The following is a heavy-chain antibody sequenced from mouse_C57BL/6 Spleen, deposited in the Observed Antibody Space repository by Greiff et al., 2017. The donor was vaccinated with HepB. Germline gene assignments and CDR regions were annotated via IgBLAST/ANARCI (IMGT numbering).Heavy chain of an antibody. CDR3: ARSKTSQAMAMDY. CDR2: IHPNSGST. Sequence: QVQLQQPGAELVKPGASVKLSCKASGYTFTSYWMHWVKQRPGQGLEWIGMIHPNSGSTNYNEKFKSKATLTVDKSSSTAYMQLSSLTSEDSAGYYCARSKTSQAMAMDYWGQGTSVTVSS. D-gene: IGHD3-2*02. V-gene: IGHV1-64*01. J-gene: IGHJ4*01. CDR1: GYTFTSYW.